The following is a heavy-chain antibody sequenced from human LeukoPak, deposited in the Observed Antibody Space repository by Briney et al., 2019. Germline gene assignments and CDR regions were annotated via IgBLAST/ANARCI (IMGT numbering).Heavy chain of an antibody. CDR2: ISGSGGST. V-gene: IGHV3-23*01. Sequence: GGSLRLSCAASGFTFSSYAMSWVRRAPGKGLEWVSAISGSGGSTYYADSVKGRFTISRDNSKNTLYLQMNSLRAEDTAVYYCARDRGRYYDSRGFYWGYYFDSWGQGILVTVST. CDR1: GFTFSSYA. D-gene: IGHD3-22*01. J-gene: IGHJ4*02. CDR3: ARDRGRYYDSRGFYWGYYFDS.